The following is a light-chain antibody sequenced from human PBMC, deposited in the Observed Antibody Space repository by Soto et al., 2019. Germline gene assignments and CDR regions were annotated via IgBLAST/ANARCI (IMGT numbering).Light chain of an antibody. Sequence: NFMLTQPHSVSESPGKTVTISCTRSSGSIASNYVQCYQQRPGSAPTTVIYEDNQRPSGVPDRFSGSIDSSSNSASLTISGLKTEDEADYYCQSYDSSTVVFGGGTQLTVL. J-gene: IGLJ2*01. CDR1: SGSIASNY. V-gene: IGLV6-57*04. CDR3: QSYDSSTVV. CDR2: EDN.